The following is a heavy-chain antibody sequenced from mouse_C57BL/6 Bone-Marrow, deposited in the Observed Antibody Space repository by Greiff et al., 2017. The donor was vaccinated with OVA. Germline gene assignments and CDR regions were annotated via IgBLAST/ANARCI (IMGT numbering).Heavy chain of an antibody. CDR2: ISNGGGST. V-gene: IGHV5-12*01. CDR1: GFTFSDYY. J-gene: IGHJ4*01. D-gene: IGHD2-12*01. CDR3: ARPLYSSYAMDY. Sequence: VQLKESGGGLVQPGGSLKLSCAASGFTFSDYYMYWVRQTPEKRLEWVAYISNGGGSTYYPDTVKGRFTISRDNAKNTLYLQMSRLKSEDTAMYYCARPLYSSYAMDYWGQGTSVTVSS.